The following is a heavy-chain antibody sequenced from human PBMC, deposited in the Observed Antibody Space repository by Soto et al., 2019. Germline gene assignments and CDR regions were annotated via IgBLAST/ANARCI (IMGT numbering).Heavy chain of an antibody. CDR1: GGTFSSYA. J-gene: IGHJ6*02. D-gene: IGHD3-3*01. V-gene: IGHV1-69*13. CDR2: IIPIFGTA. Sequence: GASVKVSCKASGGTFSSYAISWVRQAPGQGLEWMGGIIPIFGTANYAQKFQGRVTITADESTSTAYMELSSLRSEDTAVYYCARYRVYYDFWSGYYELYYYGMDVWGQGTTVTVSS. CDR3: ARYRVYYDFWSGYYELYYYGMDV.